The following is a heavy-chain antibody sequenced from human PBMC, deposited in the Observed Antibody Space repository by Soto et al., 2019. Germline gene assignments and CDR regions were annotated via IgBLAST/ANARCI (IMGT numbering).Heavy chain of an antibody. CDR2: IYYSWST. CDR3: ARHAGGTYYDFWSGYYISGYYYYYYMDV. CDR1: GGSISSYY. J-gene: IGHJ6*03. Sequence: SETLSLTCTVSGGSISSYYWSWIRQPPGKGLEWIGYIYYSWSTNYNPSLKSRVTISVDTSKNQFSLKLSSVTAADTAVYYCARHAGGTYYDFWSGYYISGYYYYYYMDVWGKGTTVTVSS. D-gene: IGHD3-3*01. V-gene: IGHV4-59*08.